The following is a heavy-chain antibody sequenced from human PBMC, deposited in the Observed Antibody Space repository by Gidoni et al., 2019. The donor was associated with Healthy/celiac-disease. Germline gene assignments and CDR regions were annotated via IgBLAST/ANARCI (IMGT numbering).Heavy chain of an antibody. CDR1: GGSFSSYS. CDR2: INHSGST. D-gene: IGHD5-12*01. CDR3: ARRPGDGYNYFDY. Sequence: QVQLQQWGAGLLKPSETLSLTCAVYGGSFSSYSWSWIRQPPGKGLEWIGEINHSGSTNYNPSLKSRVTISVDTSKNQFSLKLSSVTAADTAVYYCARRPGDGYNYFDYWGQGTLVTVSS. V-gene: IGHV4-34*01. J-gene: IGHJ4*02.